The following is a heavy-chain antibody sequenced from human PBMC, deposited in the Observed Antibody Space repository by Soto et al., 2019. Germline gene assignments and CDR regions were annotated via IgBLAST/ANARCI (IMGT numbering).Heavy chain of an antibody. V-gene: IGHV1-18*01. CDR2: ISAYNGYT. Sequence: QVELVQSGAEVKKTGASVNVSCRASGYNITRYGVTWVRQAPGQGLEWMGWISAYNGYTKYSQKFQGRVTMTTDTPTDTAYMELRSLRADDTAVYYCAREGLKDIVVMVYDSYGMDVWGQGTTVTVSS. CDR3: AREGLKDIVVMVYDSYGMDV. J-gene: IGHJ6*02. CDR1: GYNITRYG. D-gene: IGHD2-8*01.